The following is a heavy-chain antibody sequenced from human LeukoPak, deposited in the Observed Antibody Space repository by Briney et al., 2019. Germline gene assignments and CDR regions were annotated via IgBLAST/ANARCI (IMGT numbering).Heavy chain of an antibody. D-gene: IGHD6-19*01. CDR1: GGSISSTNYH. V-gene: IGHV4-39*01. Sequence: SETLSLTCTVSGGSISSTNYHWGWIRQPPGKGLEWIGSVYYSGSTYYNPSLKSRVTISVDTSKNQFSLKLTSVTAADTAVYYCARVSYSSGWYPYFDYWGQGTLVTVSS. J-gene: IGHJ4*02. CDR3: ARVSYSSGWYPYFDY. CDR2: VYYSGST.